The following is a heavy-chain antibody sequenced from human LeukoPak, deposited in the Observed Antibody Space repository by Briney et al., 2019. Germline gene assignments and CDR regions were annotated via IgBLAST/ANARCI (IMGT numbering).Heavy chain of an antibody. CDR3: ARKSYYYYDLDV. J-gene: IGHJ6*02. CDR1: GYTFTTHY. V-gene: IGHV1-46*01. CDR2: INPSGGGT. Sequence: ASVKVSCKASGYTFTTHYMHWVRQAPGQGLEWMGIINPSGGGTSYAQKFQGRVTMTRDTSTSTVYMEPSSLRSEDTAVYYCARKSYYYYDLDVWGQGTTVTVSS.